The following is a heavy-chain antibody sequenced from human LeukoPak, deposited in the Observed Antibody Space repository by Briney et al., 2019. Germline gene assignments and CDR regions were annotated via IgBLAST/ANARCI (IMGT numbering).Heavy chain of an antibody. V-gene: IGHV4-59*08. D-gene: IGHD3-16*01. J-gene: IGHJ6*02. Sequence: SETLSLTCTVSGGSISSCYWSWIRQPPGKGLEWIGYIYYSGSTNYNPSLKSRVTISVGTSKNQFSLKLSSVTAADTAVYYCARQGSVLAEYYYGMDVWGQGTTVTVSS. CDR3: ARQGSVLAEYYYGMDV. CDR1: GGSISSCY. CDR2: IYYSGST.